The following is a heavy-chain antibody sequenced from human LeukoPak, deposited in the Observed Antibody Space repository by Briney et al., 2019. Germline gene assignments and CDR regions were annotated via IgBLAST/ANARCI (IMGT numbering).Heavy chain of an antibody. CDR2: IYYSGST. CDR1: GGSISSYY. Sequence: NPSQTLSLTCNVSGGSISSYYCRWIRQPPGEGLEWIGYIYYSGSTNYNPSLKSRVTISVNTSKNQFSLRLTSVTAADTAVYYCARGRSAFPGNFDFWGQGTLVTVSS. CDR3: ARGRSAFPGNFDF. J-gene: IGHJ4*02. D-gene: IGHD3-10*01. V-gene: IGHV4-59*01.